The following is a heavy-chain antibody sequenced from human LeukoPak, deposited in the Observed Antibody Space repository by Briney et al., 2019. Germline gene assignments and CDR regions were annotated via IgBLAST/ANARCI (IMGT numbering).Heavy chain of an antibody. CDR2: IDPSDSYT. CDR3: ARHGGWDCSSTSRYFQH. CDR1: GYSFTSYW. V-gene: IGHV5-10-1*01. J-gene: IGHJ1*01. D-gene: IGHD2-2*01. Sequence: GESLKISCKGSGYSFTSYWISWVRQMPGKGLEWMGRIDPSDSYTNYSPSFQGHVTISADKSISTAYLQWSSLKASDTAMYYCARHGGWDCSSTSRYFQHWGQGTLVTVSS.